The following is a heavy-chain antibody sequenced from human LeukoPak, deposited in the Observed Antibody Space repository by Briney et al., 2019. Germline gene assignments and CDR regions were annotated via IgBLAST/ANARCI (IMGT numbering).Heavy chain of an antibody. V-gene: IGHV4-34*01. CDR1: GGSFSGYY. CDR2: INHSGST. J-gene: IGHJ4*02. D-gene: IGHD3-10*01. CDR3: ERGRFQGYRYYYGSGTPCYFDY. Sequence: SETLSLTCAVYGGSFSGYYWSWIRQPPGKGLEWIGEINHSGSTNYNPSLKSRVTISVDTSKNQFSLKLSSVTAADTAVYYCERGRFQGYRYYYGSGTPCYFDYWGQGTLVTVSS.